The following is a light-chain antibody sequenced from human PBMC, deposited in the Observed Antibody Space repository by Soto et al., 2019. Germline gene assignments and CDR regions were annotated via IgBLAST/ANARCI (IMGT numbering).Light chain of an antibody. CDR3: LQYGGLPRT. CDR2: GAS. J-gene: IGKJ1*01. CDR1: QSVSSRS. V-gene: IGKV3-20*01. Sequence: EIVLTQSPGTLSLSPGERATLSCRASQSVSSRSLAWYQQKSGQAPRLLVYGASTRATGIPDRFTGSGSGTDFTLTITRLEPEDFAVYFCLQYGGLPRTFGQGTKVEIK.